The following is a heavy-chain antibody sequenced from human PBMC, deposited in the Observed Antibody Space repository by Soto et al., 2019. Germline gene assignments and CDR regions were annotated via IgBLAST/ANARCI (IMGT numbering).Heavy chain of an antibody. CDR2: TYYRSKWYN. Sequence: SQTLSLTCAISGDSVSSNSAAWNWIRQSPSRGLEWLGRTYYRSKWYNDYAVSVKSRITINPDTSKNQFSLQLNSVTPEDTAVYYCARGGIAARTYYYYYYYMDVWGKGTTVTVSS. CDR1: GDSVSSNSAA. D-gene: IGHD6-6*01. J-gene: IGHJ6*03. V-gene: IGHV6-1*01. CDR3: ARGGIAARTYYYYYYYMDV.